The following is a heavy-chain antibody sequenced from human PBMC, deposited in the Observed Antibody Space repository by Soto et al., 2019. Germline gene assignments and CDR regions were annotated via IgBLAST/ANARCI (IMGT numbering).Heavy chain of an antibody. J-gene: IGHJ4*02. V-gene: IGHV3-74*01. CDR2: IKTDGSST. D-gene: IGHD3-16*01. CDR3: ARVGVGHYEFDY. CDR1: GFTFSSYW. Sequence: EVQLVESGGALVQPGGSLRLSCAASGFTFSSYWMHWVRHAPGEGLVWVSRIKTDGSSTSYADSVKGRFTISRDNAKNTMYLQMNSLRAEDTAVYYCARVGVGHYEFDYWGQGTLVTVSS.